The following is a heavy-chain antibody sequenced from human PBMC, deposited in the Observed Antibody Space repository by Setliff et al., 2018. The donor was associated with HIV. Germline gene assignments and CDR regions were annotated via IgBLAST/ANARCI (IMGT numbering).Heavy chain of an antibody. CDR1: GGSISGYY. D-gene: IGHD6-13*01. J-gene: IGHJ3*02. CDR2: ITYSGST. Sequence: ASETLSLTCTVSGGSISGYYWSWIRQPPGKGLEWIGYITYSGSTKYNPSLKSRVTISIDTSKNQFSLKLSSVTPADTAVYYSASHAPYTSSWNAAAFDIWGQGTMVTVSS. CDR3: ASHAPYTSSWNAAAFDI. V-gene: IGHV4-59*01.